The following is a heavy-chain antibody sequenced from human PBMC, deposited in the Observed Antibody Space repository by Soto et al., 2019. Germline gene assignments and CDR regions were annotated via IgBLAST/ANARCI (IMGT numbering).Heavy chain of an antibody. CDR1: GGSISSSSYY. V-gene: IGHV4-39*01. Sequence: TSETLSLTCTVSGGSISSSSYYCGWIRQPPGKGLEWIGSIYYSGSTYYNPSLKSRVTISVDTSKNQFSLKLSSVTAADTAVYYCASGYYYDSSGYLPFDDWGQGTLVTVSS. CDR3: ASGYYYDSSGYLPFDD. D-gene: IGHD3-22*01. J-gene: IGHJ4*02. CDR2: IYYSGST.